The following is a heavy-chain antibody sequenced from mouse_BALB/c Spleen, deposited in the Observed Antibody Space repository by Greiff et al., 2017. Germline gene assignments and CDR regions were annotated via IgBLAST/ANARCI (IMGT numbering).Heavy chain of an antibody. CDR3: ARRYTGYAMDY. Sequence: EVKLMESGPGLVKPSQSLSLTCTVTGYSITSDYAWNWIRQFPGNKLEWMGYISYSGSTSYNPSLKSRISITRDTSKNQFFLQLNSVTTEDTATYYCARRYTGYAMDYWGQGTSVTVSS. V-gene: IGHV3-2*02. D-gene: IGHD2-14*01. J-gene: IGHJ4*01. CDR2: ISYSGST. CDR1: GYSITSDYA.